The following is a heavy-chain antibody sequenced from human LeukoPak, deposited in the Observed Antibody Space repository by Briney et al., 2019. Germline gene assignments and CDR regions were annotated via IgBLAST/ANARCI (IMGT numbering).Heavy chain of an antibody. J-gene: IGHJ5*01. D-gene: IGHD2-2*01. CDR2: LKEDGGIE. CDR1: GFTFSSYW. CDR3: ACRDWFDS. V-gene: IGHV3-7*01. Sequence: GGSLRLSCVASGFTFSSYWMSWVRQAPGRGLEWVASLKEDGGIEHYVDSVKGRFTISRDNAKNTLYLQMNSLRAEDTAVYYCACRDWFDSWGQGTLVTVSS.